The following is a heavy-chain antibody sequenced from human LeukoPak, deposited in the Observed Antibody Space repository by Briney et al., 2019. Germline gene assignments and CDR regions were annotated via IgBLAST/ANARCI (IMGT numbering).Heavy chain of an antibody. V-gene: IGHV3-7*01. CDR2: IKTDGSET. Sequence: PGGSLRLSCAASGFIFTNYFMSWVRQAPGKGLACVANIKTDGSETYYVDSVKGRFTISRDNAKNSLFLQMNSLRAEDTAIYYCVSAIRGSPIDYWGQGTLVSVPS. CDR3: VSAIRGSPIDY. J-gene: IGHJ4*02. CDR1: GFIFTNYF. D-gene: IGHD3-10*01.